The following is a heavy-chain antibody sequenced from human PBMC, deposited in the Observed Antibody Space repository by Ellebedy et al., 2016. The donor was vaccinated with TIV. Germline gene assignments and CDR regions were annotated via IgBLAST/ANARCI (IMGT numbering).Heavy chain of an antibody. J-gene: IGHJ4*02. CDR2: ISYTGGSQ. D-gene: IGHD1-26*01. Sequence: GESLKISCAVSGFTFSSHAMHWVRQAPGKGLEWVATISYTGGSQNYADSAKGRFTISRDNSKDTLYLQMTSLRPEDTAVYYCAGEVGPRQINSWGQGTQVTVSS. V-gene: IGHV3-30-3*01. CDR3: AGEVGPRQINS. CDR1: GFTFSSHA.